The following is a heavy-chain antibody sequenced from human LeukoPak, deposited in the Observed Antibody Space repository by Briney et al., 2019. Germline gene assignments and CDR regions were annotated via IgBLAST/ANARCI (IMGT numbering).Heavy chain of an antibody. D-gene: IGHD6-13*01. CDR3: ATITAASASGY. V-gene: IGHV3-53*01. CDR1: GFTVSSNY. J-gene: IGHJ4*02. CDR2: IYSGGST. Sequence: GGSLRLSCAASGFTVSSNYMSWVHQAPGKGLEWVSVIYSGGSTYYADSVKGRFTFSRDNSKNTMYLQMNSLRVEDTAVYYCATITAASASGYWGQGTLVTVSS.